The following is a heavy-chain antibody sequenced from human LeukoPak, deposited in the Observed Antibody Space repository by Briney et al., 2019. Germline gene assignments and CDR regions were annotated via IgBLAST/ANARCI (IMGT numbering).Heavy chain of an antibody. CDR2: MFYSGST. D-gene: IGHD6-19*01. CDR3: ATKVDGSGWSFDL. Sequence: SETLSLICTVSGASISSYYWSWIRQPPGKGLEWIGYMFYSGSTNYNPSLKSRVTMSVDTSKNQFSLKLSSVTAADTAVYYCATKVDGSGWSFDLWGRGTLVSVSS. CDR1: GASISSYY. V-gene: IGHV4-59*01. J-gene: IGHJ2*01.